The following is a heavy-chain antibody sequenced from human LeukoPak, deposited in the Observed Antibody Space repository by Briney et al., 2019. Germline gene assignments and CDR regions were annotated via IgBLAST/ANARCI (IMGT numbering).Heavy chain of an antibody. CDR1: GFNFSRYW. V-gene: IGHV3-7*03. Sequence: PGGSLRLSCAASGFNFSRYWMNWVRQAPVKGLEWVASIKQDGSEESYVDSVKGRFTISRDNAKNSLYLQMNSLRDEDTAVYYCATASQYDYWGQGTLVTVSS. CDR3: ATASQYDY. J-gene: IGHJ4*02. D-gene: IGHD4-11*01. CDR2: IKQDGSEE.